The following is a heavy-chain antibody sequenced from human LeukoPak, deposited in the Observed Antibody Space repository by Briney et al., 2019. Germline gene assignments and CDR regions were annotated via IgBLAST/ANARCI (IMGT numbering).Heavy chain of an antibody. Sequence: GASVKVSCKASGGTFSSYAISWVRQAPGQGLEWMGGIIPIFGTANYAQKFQGRVTITADESTSTAYMELSSLRSEDTAVYYCARCEDIVVVPAAIGSGDYYYYYGMDVWGQGTTVTASS. V-gene: IGHV1-69*13. D-gene: IGHD2-2*01. CDR3: ARCEDIVVVPAAIGSGDYYYYYGMDV. CDR1: GGTFSSYA. CDR2: IIPIFGTA. J-gene: IGHJ6*02.